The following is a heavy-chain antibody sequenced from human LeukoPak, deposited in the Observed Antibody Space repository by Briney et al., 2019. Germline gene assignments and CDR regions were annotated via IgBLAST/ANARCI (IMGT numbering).Heavy chain of an antibody. CDR3: ARMVPTDYCSSTSCYTLRWFDP. Sequence: SETLSLTCAVSGGSISSGGYSWSWIRQPPGTGLEWIGYIYHSGSTYYNPSLKSRVTISVDRSKNQFSLKLSSVTAADTAVYYCARMVPTDYCSSTSCYTLRWFDPWGQGTLVTVSS. J-gene: IGHJ5*02. CDR2: IYHSGST. CDR1: GGSISSGGYS. D-gene: IGHD2-2*02. V-gene: IGHV4-30-2*02.